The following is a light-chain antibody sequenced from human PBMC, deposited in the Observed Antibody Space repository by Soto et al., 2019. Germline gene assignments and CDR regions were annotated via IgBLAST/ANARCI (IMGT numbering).Light chain of an antibody. CDR1: SSNIGAGYD. Sequence: QSALTQPPSVSGAPGQRVTISCTGSSSNIGAGYDVHWYQQLPGTAPKLLIYGKSNRPSGVPDRFSCSKSGTSASLAISVLQSLDEADYSCPSYDSSLSGYVSRPGTKGT. J-gene: IGLJ1*01. CDR2: GKS. V-gene: IGLV1-40*01. CDR3: PSYDSSLSGYV.